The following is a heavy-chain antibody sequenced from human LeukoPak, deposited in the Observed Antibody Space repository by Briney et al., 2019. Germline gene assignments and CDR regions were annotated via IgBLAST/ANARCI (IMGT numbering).Heavy chain of an antibody. Sequence: PGGSLRLSCAASGCSLSNSWMRWVRQAPGKGLEWVGRIKSKTDGGTTDYAAPVKGRFTISRDDSKNTLYLQMNSLKTEDTAVYYCAFLCCGARRCAPWGRGTLVTVSS. J-gene: IGHJ5*02. CDR3: AFLCCGARRCAP. CDR1: GCSLSNSW. V-gene: IGHV3-15*01. D-gene: IGHD2-21*01. CDR2: IKSKTDGGTT.